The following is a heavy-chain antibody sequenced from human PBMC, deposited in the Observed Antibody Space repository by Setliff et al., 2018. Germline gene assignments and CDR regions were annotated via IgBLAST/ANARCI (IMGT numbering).Heavy chain of an antibody. CDR1: GDSISGDY. CDR3: ARGREGGYDFDYFDY. J-gene: IGHJ4*02. D-gene: IGHD5-12*01. CDR2: ISYTGST. V-gene: IGHV4-59*08. Sequence: SETLSLTCTVSGDSISGDYWSWIRQPPGKGLEWIAYISYTGSTNYNPSLKSRVTISLDRSKKQFSLKLSSVTAADTALYYCARGREGGYDFDYFDYWGQGTPVTVSS.